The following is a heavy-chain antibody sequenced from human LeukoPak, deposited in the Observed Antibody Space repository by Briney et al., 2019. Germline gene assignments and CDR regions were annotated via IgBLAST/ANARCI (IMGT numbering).Heavy chain of an antibody. CDR3: ARDTLVGATTVGNY. CDR2: ISSSSSTI. CDR1: GFTFSSYS. D-gene: IGHD1-26*01. V-gene: IGHV3-48*04. J-gene: IGHJ4*02. Sequence: GGSLRLSCAASGFTFSSYSMNWVRQAPGKGLEWVSYISSSSSTIYYADSVKGRFTISRDNAKNSLYLQMNSLRAEDTAVYYCARDTLVGATTVGNYWGQGTLVTVSS.